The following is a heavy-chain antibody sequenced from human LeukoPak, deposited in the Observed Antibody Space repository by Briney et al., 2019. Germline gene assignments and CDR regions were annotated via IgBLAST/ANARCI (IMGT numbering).Heavy chain of an antibody. D-gene: IGHD6-13*01. CDR2: INPNSGGT. CDR3: ARDRSSSWNHYYYMDV. Sequence: ASVKVFCKASGYTFTGYYMHWVRQAPGQGLEWMGWINPNSGGTNYAQKFQGRVTMTRDTSISTAYMELSRLRSDDTAVYYCARDRSSSWNHYYYMDVWGKGTTVTVSS. CDR1: GYTFTGYY. V-gene: IGHV1-2*02. J-gene: IGHJ6*03.